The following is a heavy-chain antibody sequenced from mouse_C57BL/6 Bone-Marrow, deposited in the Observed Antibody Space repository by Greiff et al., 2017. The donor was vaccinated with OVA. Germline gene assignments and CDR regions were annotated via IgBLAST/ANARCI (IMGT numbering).Heavy chain of an antibody. Sequence: VKLVESGAELARPGASVKLSCKASGYTFTSYGISWVKQRTGQGLEWIGEIYPRSGNTYYNEKFKGKATLTADKSSSTAYMELRSLTSEDSAVYFCARHLYYFDYWGQGTTLTVSS. CDR2: IYPRSGNT. CDR1: GYTFTSYG. V-gene: IGHV1-81*01. J-gene: IGHJ2*01. CDR3: ARHLYYFDY.